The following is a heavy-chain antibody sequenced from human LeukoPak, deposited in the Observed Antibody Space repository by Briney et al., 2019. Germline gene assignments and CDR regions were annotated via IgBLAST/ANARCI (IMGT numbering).Heavy chain of an antibody. Sequence: SVKVSCKASGGTFSSYAISWVRQAPGQGLEWMGGIIPIFGTAKYAQKFQGRVTITADESTSTAYMELSSLRSDDTAVYFCARDHRLQLENWFDPWGKGTLVTVSS. V-gene: IGHV1-69*01. CDR2: IIPIFGTA. D-gene: IGHD2-2*01. CDR1: GGTFSSYA. J-gene: IGHJ5*02. CDR3: ARDHRLQLENWFDP.